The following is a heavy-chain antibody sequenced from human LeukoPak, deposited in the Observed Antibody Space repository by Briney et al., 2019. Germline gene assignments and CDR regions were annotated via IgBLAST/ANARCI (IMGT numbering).Heavy chain of an antibody. D-gene: IGHD3-10*01. V-gene: IGHV4-34*01. CDR3: ARTSEGSGSYLNWFDP. CDR1: GGSFSGYY. J-gene: IGHJ5*02. Sequence: KPSETPSLTCAVYGGSFSGYYWSWIRQPPGKGLEWIGEINHSGSTNYNPSLKSRVTISVDTSKNQFSLKLSSVTAADTAVYYCARTSEGSGSYLNWFDPWGQGTLVTVSS. CDR2: INHSGST.